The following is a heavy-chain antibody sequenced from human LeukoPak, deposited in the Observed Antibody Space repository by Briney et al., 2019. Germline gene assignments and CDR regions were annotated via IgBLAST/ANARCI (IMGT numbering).Heavy chain of an antibody. Sequence: GDSLRLSCEASGFTFTNHWMSWVRQAPGKGLEWVANIQERGSEKKYVDSVKGRFTISRDNAKNSLFLQMYSLRVEDTGIYYCARDRVGGANDHWGQGTLVTVSS. CDR2: IQERGSEK. J-gene: IGHJ4*02. CDR3: ARDRVGGANDH. V-gene: IGHV3-7*01. D-gene: IGHD3-16*01. CDR1: GFTFTNHW.